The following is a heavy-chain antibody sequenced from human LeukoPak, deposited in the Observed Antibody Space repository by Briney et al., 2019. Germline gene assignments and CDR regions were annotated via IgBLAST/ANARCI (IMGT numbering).Heavy chain of an antibody. CDR3: ARAYPSIAVVVPSAYYYFDY. CDR1: GGTFSSYA. CDR2: IIPIFGTA. D-gene: IGHD2-2*01. Sequence: SVKVSCMASGGTFSSYAISWVRQAPGQGLEWMGGIIPIFGTANYAQKFQGRVTITADESTSTAYMEPSSLRSEDTAVYYCARAYPSIAVVVPSAYYYFDYWGQGTLVTVSS. J-gene: IGHJ4*02. V-gene: IGHV1-69*01.